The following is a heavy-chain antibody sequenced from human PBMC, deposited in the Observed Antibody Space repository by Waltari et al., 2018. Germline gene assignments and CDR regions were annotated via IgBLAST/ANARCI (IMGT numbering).Heavy chain of an antibody. V-gene: IGHV3-15*01. J-gene: IGHJ4*02. D-gene: IGHD2-2*01. CDR1: GFTCSNAW. CDR3: TTDNGLVVPAEVVY. Sequence: EVQLVESGGGLVKPGGSLRLSCAASGFTCSNAWMSWVRQAPGKGLEWVGRIKSKTDGGTTDYAAPVKGRFTISRDDSKNTLYLQMNSLKTEDTAVYYCTTDNGLVVPAEVVYWGQGTLVTVSS. CDR2: IKSKTDGGTT.